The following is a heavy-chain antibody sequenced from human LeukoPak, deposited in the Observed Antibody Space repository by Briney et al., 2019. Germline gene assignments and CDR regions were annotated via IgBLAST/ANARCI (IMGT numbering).Heavy chain of an antibody. Sequence: GGSLRLSCAASGFTFSSYSMNWVRQAPGKGLEWVSSISSSSSYMYYADSVKGRFTISRDNAENSLYLQVNSLRAEDTAVYYCAREFRSYPDYWGQGTLVTVSS. CDR2: ISSSSSYM. CDR3: AREFRSYPDY. CDR1: GFTFSSYS. V-gene: IGHV3-21*01. J-gene: IGHJ4*02. D-gene: IGHD1-26*01.